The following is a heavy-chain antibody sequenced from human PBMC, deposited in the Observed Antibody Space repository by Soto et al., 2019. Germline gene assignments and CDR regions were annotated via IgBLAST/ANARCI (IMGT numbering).Heavy chain of an antibody. V-gene: IGHV3-23*01. J-gene: IGHJ1*01. CDR1: GFTFSSYG. Sequence: GGSLRLSCAASGFTFSSYGMSWVRQAPGKGLEWVSVISGSGGSTYYADSVKGRLTLSRDNSKNTVYLQMNSLRAEDTAVYYCAKDSPVGVPLMRDLHDWGQGTLVTVSS. CDR3: AKDSPVGVPLMRDLHD. D-gene: IGHD2-8*01. CDR2: ISGSGGST.